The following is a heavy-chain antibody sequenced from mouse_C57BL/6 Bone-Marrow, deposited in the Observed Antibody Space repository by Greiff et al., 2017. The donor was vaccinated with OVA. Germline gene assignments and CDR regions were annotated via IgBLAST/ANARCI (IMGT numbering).Heavy chain of an antibody. CDR1: GFTFSSYA. V-gene: IGHV5-9-1*02. J-gene: IGHJ3*01. D-gene: IGHD1-2*01. CDR2: ISSGGDYI. Sequence: EVQLVESGEGLVKPGGSLKLSCAASGFTFSSYAMSWVRQTPEKRLEWVAYISSGGDYIYYADTVKGRFIISRDNARNTLYLQMSSLKSEDTAMYYCTRPSATLRWFAYWGQGTLVTVSA. CDR3: TRPSATLRWFAY.